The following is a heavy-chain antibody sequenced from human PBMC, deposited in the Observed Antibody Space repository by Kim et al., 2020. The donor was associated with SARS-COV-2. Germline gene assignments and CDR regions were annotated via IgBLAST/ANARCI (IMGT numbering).Heavy chain of an antibody. J-gene: IGHJ1*01. CDR2: ISAYNGNT. CDR3: ARDCYDILTGYYLEYFQH. Sequence: ASVKVSCKASGYTFTSYGISWVRQAPGQGLEWMGWISAYNGNTNYAQKLQGRVTMTTDTSTSTAYMELRSLRSDDTAVYYCARDCYDILTGYYLEYFQHWGQGTLVTVSS. V-gene: IGHV1-18*04. D-gene: IGHD3-9*01. CDR1: GYTFTSYG.